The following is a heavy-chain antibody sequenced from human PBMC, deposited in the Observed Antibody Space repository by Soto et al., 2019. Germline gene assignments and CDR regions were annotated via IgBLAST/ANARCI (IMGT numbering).Heavy chain of an antibody. V-gene: IGHV3-33*01. J-gene: IGHJ5*02. D-gene: IGHD2-2*01. CDR3: ARDPDIVVVPAAMPLSGFDP. CDR2: IWYDGSNK. CDR1: GFTFSSYG. Sequence: PGGSLRLSCAASGFTFSSYGMHWVRQAPGKGLEWVAVIWYDGSNKYYADSVKGRFTISRDNSKNTLYLQMNSLRAEDTAVYYCARDPDIVVVPAAMPLSGFDPWGQGTLVTVSS.